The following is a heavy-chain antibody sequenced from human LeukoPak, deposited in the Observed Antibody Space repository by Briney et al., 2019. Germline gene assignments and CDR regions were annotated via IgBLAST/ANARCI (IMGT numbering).Heavy chain of an antibody. CDR2: INPNSGGT. V-gene: IGHV1-2*02. CDR3: ARRGNYYDSSGYSGPAGGASWFSDY. J-gene: IGHJ4*02. D-gene: IGHD3-22*01. Sequence: ASVKVSCKASGYTFTGYYMHWVRQAPGQGLEWMGWINPNSGGTNYAQKFQGRVTMTGDTSISTAYMELSRLRSDDTAVYYCARRGNYYDSSGYSGPAGGASWFSDYWGQGTLVTVSS. CDR1: GYTFTGYY.